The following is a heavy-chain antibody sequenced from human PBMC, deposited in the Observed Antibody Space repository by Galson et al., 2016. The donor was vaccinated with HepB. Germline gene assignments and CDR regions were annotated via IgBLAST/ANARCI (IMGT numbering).Heavy chain of an antibody. V-gene: IGHV5-51*01. Sequence: QSGAEVKKPGESLKISCAGSRDLLRNYWIGWVRQQPGKGLEWMGIIYPRDSDTRYSPSFQGQITISADDSTNTAYLQWSSLKVSDTAIYYCVRQVVGAANFEYWGQGTLVTVSS. CDR2: IYPRDSDT. CDR1: RDLLRNYW. CDR3: VRQVVGAANFEY. D-gene: IGHD2-15*01. J-gene: IGHJ4*02.